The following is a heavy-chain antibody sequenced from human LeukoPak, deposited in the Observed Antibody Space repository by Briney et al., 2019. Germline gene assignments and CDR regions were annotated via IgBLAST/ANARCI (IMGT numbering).Heavy chain of an antibody. Sequence: GGSLRLSCAASGFTFSSYSMNWVRQAPGKGLEWVSSVSSSSSYIYYADSVKGRFTISRDNARHSLYLQMNSLRADDTAVYYCARDGIMTTSGWDFDYWGQGTLVTVSS. V-gene: IGHV3-21*04. J-gene: IGHJ4*02. CDR2: VSSSSSYI. D-gene: IGHD6-19*01. CDR3: ARDGIMTTSGWDFDY. CDR1: GFTFSSYS.